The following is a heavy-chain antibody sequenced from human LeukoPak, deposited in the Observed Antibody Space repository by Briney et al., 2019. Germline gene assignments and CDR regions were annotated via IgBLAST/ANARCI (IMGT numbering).Heavy chain of an antibody. V-gene: IGHV3-48*02. Sequence: PGGSLRLSCAASGFTFSSYTMNWVRQAPGKGLEWVSHISSSSATTHYADSVKGRFTISRDNAKKSLDLQMNSLQDEDTAVYYCARGATARGFDKWGQGTLVTVS. J-gene: IGHJ4*02. CDR1: GFTFSSYT. CDR2: ISSSSATT. CDR3: ARGATARGFDK. D-gene: IGHD5-12*01.